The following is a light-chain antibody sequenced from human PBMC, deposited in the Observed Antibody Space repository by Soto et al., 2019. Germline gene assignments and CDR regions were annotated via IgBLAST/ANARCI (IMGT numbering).Light chain of an antibody. CDR3: AAWDDRLSDLL. CDR1: NSNIGSNP. Sequence: VLAQPPSASGTPGQRVTISCSGSNSNIGSNPVHWYQQFPGTAPKVLIYSNYQRPSGVPDRISGSKSGTSASLAISGLQSEDEADYYCAAWDDRLSDLLFGGGTKVTVL. J-gene: IGLJ2*01. V-gene: IGLV1-44*01. CDR2: SNY.